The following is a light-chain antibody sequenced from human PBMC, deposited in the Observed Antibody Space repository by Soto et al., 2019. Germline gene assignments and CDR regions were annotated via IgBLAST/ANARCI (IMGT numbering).Light chain of an antibody. V-gene: IGKV3-11*01. Sequence: EIVLTQSPATLSLSPGEIATRACRASQSVSSYLAWYQQKHGQAPRLLIYDASSMPTVIPARFSGSWSGPACTLTIISAAPEDAAVYYCQQRNNCPQLSFGTGTRLEIK. CDR1: QSVSSY. CDR3: QQRNNCPQLS. CDR2: DAS. J-gene: IGKJ5*01.